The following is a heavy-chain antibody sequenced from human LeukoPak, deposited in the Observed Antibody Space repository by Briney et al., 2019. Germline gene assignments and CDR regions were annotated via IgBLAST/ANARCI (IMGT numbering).Heavy chain of an antibody. J-gene: IGHJ4*02. CDR1: GYTFNNYD. Sequence: ASVKVSCKASGYTFNNYDINWVRQATGQGLEWMGWMNPYSGDTGYAQKFQGRVTITRNTSMSTAYMELVSLTSEDTAVYFCARKRHCDYVDYWGQGTLVTVSS. CDR3: ARKRHCDYVDY. V-gene: IGHV1-8*03. CDR2: MNPYSGDT.